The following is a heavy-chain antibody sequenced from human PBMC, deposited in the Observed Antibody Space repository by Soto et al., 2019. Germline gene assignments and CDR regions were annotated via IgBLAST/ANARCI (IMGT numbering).Heavy chain of an antibody. V-gene: IGHV1-69*12. J-gene: IGHJ6*02. CDR3: ARVEAVAGLYNYHGLDV. CDR2: IVPIFGTT. D-gene: IGHD6-19*01. CDR1: GGTFSNYA. Sequence: QVQLVQSGAEVKKPGSSVKVSCKVSGGTFSNYAIDWVRLAPGHGLEWMGGIVPIFGTTYYTQKFQGRATMSADDSTTTAYVEMSSLRSEDTAIYYCARVEAVAGLYNYHGLDVWGQGTAVTVSS.